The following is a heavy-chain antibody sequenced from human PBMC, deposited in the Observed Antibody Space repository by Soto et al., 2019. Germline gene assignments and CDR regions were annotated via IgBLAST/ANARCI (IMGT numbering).Heavy chain of an antibody. CDR2: IYHSGST. Sequence: SETLSLTCTVSGGSISSGGYYWSWIRQHPGKGLEWIGYIYHSGSTYYNPSLKSRVTISVDTSKNQFSLKLSSVTAADTAVYYCASVLWFGELLYGRYFDYWGQGTLVTVSS. CDR3: ASVLWFGELLYGRYFDY. V-gene: IGHV4-31*03. D-gene: IGHD3-10*01. J-gene: IGHJ4*02. CDR1: GGSISSGGYY.